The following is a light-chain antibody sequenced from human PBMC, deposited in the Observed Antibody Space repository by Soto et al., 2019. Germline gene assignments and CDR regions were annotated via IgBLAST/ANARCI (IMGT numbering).Light chain of an antibody. J-gene: IGKJ2*01. CDR2: DAS. CDR3: QQSYNSPYT. V-gene: IGKV1-39*01. CDR1: QAINKN. Sequence: DIQMTQSPASLSASVGDRVTITCRASQAINKNLKWYRHKLGKAPELLIYDASDSQAGVPSRFSGSGSGADFTLIISGLQPEDFATYYCQQSYNSPYTFGQGTKLEIK.